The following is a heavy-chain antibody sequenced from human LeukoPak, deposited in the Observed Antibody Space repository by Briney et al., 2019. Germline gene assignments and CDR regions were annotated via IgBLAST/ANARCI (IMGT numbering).Heavy chain of an antibody. J-gene: IGHJ4*02. CDR1: LFTPRSYW. Sequence: GGSLRLSRAASLFTPRSYWMHWVRHDPGKGLVWVSRINRDGSSTSYADSVRGRFTISRDNAKNTLYRQMSSLRAEDTAVYYCARDLTGYSGYRLGYWGQGTLVTVSS. V-gene: IGHV3-74*01. D-gene: IGHD5-12*01. CDR2: INRDGSST. CDR3: ARDLTGYSGYRLGY.